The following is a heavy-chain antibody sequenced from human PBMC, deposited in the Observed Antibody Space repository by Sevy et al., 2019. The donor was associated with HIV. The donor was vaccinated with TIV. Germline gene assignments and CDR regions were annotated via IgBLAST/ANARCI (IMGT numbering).Heavy chain of an antibody. CDR1: GFTFSTSA. J-gene: IGHJ4*02. D-gene: IGHD3-10*01. CDR3: AKAAMSSITILDF. V-gene: IGHV3-23*01. CDR2: ISVDGGST. Sequence: GGSLRLSCAASGFTFSTSAMSWVRQAPGEGLEWVSSISVDGGSTYYADSVKGRFTISRDNSNNALYLQMNSLRVEDTALYFCAKAAMSSITILDFWGQGTLVTVSS.